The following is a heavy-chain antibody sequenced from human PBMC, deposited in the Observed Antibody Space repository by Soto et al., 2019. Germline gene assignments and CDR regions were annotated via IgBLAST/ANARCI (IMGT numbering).Heavy chain of an antibody. D-gene: IGHD4-17*01. V-gene: IGHV3-73*01. CDR1: GFAFSGSA. CDR2: IRSKTHNYAT. J-gene: IGHJ5*02. CDR3: TRRTLNGDSET. Sequence: ESGGGSVQPGKSLKVSCTTSGFAFSGSAIHWVRQAPGKGLEWVGRIRSKTHNYATIYAASLRGRFAISRDDSKDTAYLHMNSLRTDDTAVYFCTRRTLNGDSETWGRGTLVTVS.